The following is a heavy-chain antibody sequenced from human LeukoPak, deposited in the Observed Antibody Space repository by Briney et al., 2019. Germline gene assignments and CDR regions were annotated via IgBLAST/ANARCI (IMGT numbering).Heavy chain of an antibody. J-gene: IGHJ4*02. CDR3: AKGRWALFDC. CDR2: TYYRSKWYN. V-gene: IGHV6-1*01. Sequence: SQTLSLTCDISGDSVSSNSAAWNWIRQSPSRGLEWLGRTYYRSKWYNDYAVSLKSRMTINADTSKNQFSLQLNSVTPEDTAVYYCAKGRWALFDCWGQGTLVSVSS. CDR1: GDSVSSNSAA. D-gene: IGHD3-10*01.